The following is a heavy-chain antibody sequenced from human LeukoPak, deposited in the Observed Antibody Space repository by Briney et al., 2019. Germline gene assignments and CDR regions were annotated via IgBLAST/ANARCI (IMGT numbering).Heavy chain of an antibody. V-gene: IGHV3-7*01. D-gene: IGHD6-13*01. Sequence: PGGSLRLSCAVSGFSVSGYWMTWVRQAPGKGQEWVANIKQDGSEKNYVDSVKGRFTISRDNAENSLFLQMNSLRVEDTAVYYCAREWQGGIAAAGTRIEGDYWGQGTLVTASS. CDR2: IKQDGSEK. J-gene: IGHJ4*02. CDR3: AREWQGGIAAAGTRIEGDY. CDR1: GFSVSGYW.